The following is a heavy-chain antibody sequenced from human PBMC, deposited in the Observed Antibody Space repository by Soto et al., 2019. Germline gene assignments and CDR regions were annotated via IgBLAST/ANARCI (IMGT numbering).Heavy chain of an antibody. J-gene: IGHJ3*02. Sequence: AASVKVSFKASGYTFTSYGISWVRQAPGQGLEWMGWISAYNGNTNYAQKLQGRVTMTTDTSTSTAYMELRSLRSDDTAVYYCARHHDSSGYLDDAFDIWGQGTMVTVSS. D-gene: IGHD3-22*01. CDR3: ARHHDSSGYLDDAFDI. V-gene: IGHV1-18*01. CDR1: GYTFTSYG. CDR2: ISAYNGNT.